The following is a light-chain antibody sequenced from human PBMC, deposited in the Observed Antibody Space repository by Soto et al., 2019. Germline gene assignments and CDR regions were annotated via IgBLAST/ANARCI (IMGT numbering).Light chain of an antibody. Sequence: DLQMTQSPSSVSASVGDRVIISCRASQDIDRWLAWFQHKPGKAPKLLISTASSLQSGVPSRFSGSGSGTDFTLTIASLQFEDFATYYCLQSDTFPYTFGLGTKLEIK. CDR1: QDIDRW. V-gene: IGKV1D-12*01. J-gene: IGKJ2*01. CDR2: TAS. CDR3: LQSDTFPYT.